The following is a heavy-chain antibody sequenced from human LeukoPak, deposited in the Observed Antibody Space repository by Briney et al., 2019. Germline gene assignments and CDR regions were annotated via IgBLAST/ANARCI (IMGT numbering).Heavy chain of an antibody. Sequence: GGSLRLSCAASGFTFSSYAMHWVRQAPGKGLEWVAVISYVGSNKYYADSVKGRFTISRDNSKNTLYLQMNSLRAEDTAVYYCARARGFLHPFDYWGQGTLVTVSS. CDR1: GFTFSSYA. CDR2: ISYVGSNK. J-gene: IGHJ4*02. CDR3: ARARGFLHPFDY. V-gene: IGHV3-30-3*01. D-gene: IGHD3-10*01.